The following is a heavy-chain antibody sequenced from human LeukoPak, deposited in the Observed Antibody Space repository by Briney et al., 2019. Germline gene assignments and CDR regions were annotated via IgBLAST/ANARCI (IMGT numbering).Heavy chain of an antibody. Sequence: GGSLRLSCAASGFTFSNAWMSWVRQAPGKGLEWVGRIKSKTDGGTTDYAAPVKGRFTISRDDSKNTLYLQRNSLKTEDKVVYYCTTATPLGYSYGNWGQGTLVTVSS. V-gene: IGHV3-15*01. CDR3: TTATPLGYSYGN. CDR2: IKSKTDGGTT. D-gene: IGHD5-18*01. J-gene: IGHJ4*02. CDR1: GFTFSNAW.